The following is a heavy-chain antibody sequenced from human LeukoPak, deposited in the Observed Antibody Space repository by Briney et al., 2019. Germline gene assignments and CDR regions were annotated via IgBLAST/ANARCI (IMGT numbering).Heavy chain of an antibody. CDR2: IDPDSGGT. CDR3: ARVPGPYTTSRFDF. CDR1: GYTFTGYY. D-gene: IGHD2-2*02. Sequence: ASVKVSCKTSGYTFTGYYLHWVRQAPGQRPEWMGRIDPDSGGTHYGQKFQGRVTATRNTSITTVYMELSGLTSDDTAVYYCARVPGPYTTSRFDFWGQGTLVTVSS. J-gene: IGHJ4*02. V-gene: IGHV1-2*02.